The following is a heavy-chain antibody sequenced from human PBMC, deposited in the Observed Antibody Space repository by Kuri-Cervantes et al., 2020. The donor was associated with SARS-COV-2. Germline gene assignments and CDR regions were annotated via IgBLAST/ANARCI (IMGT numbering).Heavy chain of an antibody. CDR2: VRGKANNYAT. J-gene: IGHJ6*03. V-gene: IGHV3-73*01. CDR3: ARLTIYSSFSYIDV. CDR1: GFLFSASA. D-gene: IGHD5-24*01. Sequence: GGSLRLSCEVSGFLFSASAIHWVRQGSGKGLEWVGRVRGKANNYATAYAASVKGRFTISRDDSKNMAYLQMDSLRAEDTAVYYCARLTIYSSFSYIDVWGRGTSVTVSS.